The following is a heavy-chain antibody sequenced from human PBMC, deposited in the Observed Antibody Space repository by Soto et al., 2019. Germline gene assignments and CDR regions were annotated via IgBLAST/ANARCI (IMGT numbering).Heavy chain of an antibody. CDR1: RYTFTCCS. CDR3: ATNNSDSTGYPNWFDP. Sequence: VKVASKASRYTFTCCSVWSPHHHPKQGLEWMGWISAYNGSTRYPQKCQARLTITTDTSTSTLYLALRSLRSEDTALYFCATNNSDSTGYPNWFDPWGEGTLVTVSS. D-gene: IGHD3-22*01. J-gene: IGHJ5*02. CDR2: ISAYNGST. V-gene: IGHV1-18*01.